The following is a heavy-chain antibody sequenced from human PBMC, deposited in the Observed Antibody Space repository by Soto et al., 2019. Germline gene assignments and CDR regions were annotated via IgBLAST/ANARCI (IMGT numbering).Heavy chain of an antibody. D-gene: IGHD3-3*01. Sequence: QVQLVESGGGVVQPGRSLRLSCAASGFTFSSYAMHWVRQAPGKGLEWVAVISYDGSNKYYADSVKGRFTISRDNSKNTLYLQMNSLRAEETAVYYCARESSENKGWAIYYLGQGTLVTVSS. V-gene: IGHV3-30-3*01. CDR1: GFTFSSYA. CDR2: ISYDGSNK. J-gene: IGHJ4*02. CDR3: ARESSENKGWAIYY.